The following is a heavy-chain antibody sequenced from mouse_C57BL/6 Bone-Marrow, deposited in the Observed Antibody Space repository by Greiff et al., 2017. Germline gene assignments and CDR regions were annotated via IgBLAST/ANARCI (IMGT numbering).Heavy chain of an antibody. CDR2: ISSGGSYT. CDR3: ARRNYCGSSHWYFDV. D-gene: IGHD1-1*01. Sequence: EVHLVESGGDLVKPGGSLKLSCAASGFTFSSYGMSWVRQTPDKRLEWVATISSGGSYTYYPDSVKGRFTITRDNAKNTLYLQMSSLTSEDTAMDYCARRNYCGSSHWYFDVWGTGTTVTVSS. V-gene: IGHV5-6*01. CDR1: GFTFSSYG. J-gene: IGHJ1*03.